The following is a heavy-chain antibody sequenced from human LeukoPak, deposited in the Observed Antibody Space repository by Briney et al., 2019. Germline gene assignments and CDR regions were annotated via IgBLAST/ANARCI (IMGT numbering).Heavy chain of an antibody. CDR2: ISYDGSNK. CDR1: GFTFSSYG. D-gene: IGHD2/OR15-2a*01. Sequence: GGSLRLSCAASGFTFSSYGMHWVRQAPGKGLEWVAVISYDGSNKYYADAVKGRFTISRDNSRNTLYLEMTSLRAEDSAVYYCARDIPFSRLDYWGQGTQVTVSS. CDR3: ARDIPFSRLDY. V-gene: IGHV3-30*03. J-gene: IGHJ4*02.